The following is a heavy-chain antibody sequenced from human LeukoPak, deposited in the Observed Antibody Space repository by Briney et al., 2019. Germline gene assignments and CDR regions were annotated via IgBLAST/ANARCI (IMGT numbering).Heavy chain of an antibody. CDR2: ISWNSGSI. V-gene: IGHV3-9*01. CDR3: AKDWYSSGSYIDY. Sequence: PGGSLRLSCAASGFTFDDYAMHWVRQAPGKGLEWVSGISWNSGSIGYADSVKGRFTISRDNAKNSLYLQMNSLRAEDTALYYCAKDWYSSGSYIDYWGQGTLVTVSS. D-gene: IGHD6-19*01. J-gene: IGHJ4*02. CDR1: GFTFDDYA.